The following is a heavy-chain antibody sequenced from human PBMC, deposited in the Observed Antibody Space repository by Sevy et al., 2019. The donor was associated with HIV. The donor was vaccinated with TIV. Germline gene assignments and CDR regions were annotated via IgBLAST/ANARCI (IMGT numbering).Heavy chain of an antibody. CDR1: GYTFTGYY. J-gene: IGHJ4*02. D-gene: IGHD3-16*02. CDR2: INPNSGGR. Sequence: ASVKVSCKASGYTFTGYYMHWVRQAPGQGLEWMGWINPNSGGRNYAQKFQGRVTMTRDTSISTAYMELSRLRSDDTAVYYCARGDMITFGGVIVMFDYWGQGTLVTVSS. CDR3: ARGDMITFGGVIVMFDY. V-gene: IGHV1-2*02.